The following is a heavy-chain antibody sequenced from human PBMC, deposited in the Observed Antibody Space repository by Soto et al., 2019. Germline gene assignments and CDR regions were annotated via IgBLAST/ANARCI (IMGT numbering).Heavy chain of an antibody. J-gene: IGHJ3*02. CDR3: AKQGDPYYDIRTGPRGAFDI. Sequence: EVQLLESGGGLVQPGGSLRLSCAASGFTFSSYAMSWVRQAPGKGLEWVSALSGSGGSIYYADSVKGRFTISRDNSKNTLYLQMNSLRAEDTAVYYCAKQGDPYYDIRTGPRGAFDIWGQGTMVTVSS. CDR1: GFTFSSYA. V-gene: IGHV3-23*01. CDR2: LSGSGGSI. D-gene: IGHD3-9*01.